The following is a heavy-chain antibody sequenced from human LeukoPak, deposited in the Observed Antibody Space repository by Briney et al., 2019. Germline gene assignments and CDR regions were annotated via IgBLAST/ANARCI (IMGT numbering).Heavy chain of an antibody. D-gene: IGHD2-2*01. Sequence: PSETLSLTCAVYGGSFSGYYWSWIRQPPGKGLEWIGEINHSGSTNYNPSLKSRVTISVDTSKNQFSPKLSSVTAADTAVYYCARSAYCSSTSCYRRRGPSDYWGQGTLVTVSS. CDR1: GGSFSGYY. CDR2: INHSGST. V-gene: IGHV4-34*01. CDR3: ARSAYCSSTSCYRRRGPSDY. J-gene: IGHJ4*02.